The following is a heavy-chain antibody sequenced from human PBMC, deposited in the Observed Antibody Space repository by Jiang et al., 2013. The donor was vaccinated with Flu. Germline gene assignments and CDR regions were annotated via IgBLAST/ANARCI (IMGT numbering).Heavy chain of an antibody. Sequence: VQLVESGGGVVQPGRSLRLSCAASGFTFSSYGMHWVRQAPGKGLEWVAVIWYDGSNKYYADSVKGRFTISRDNSKNTLYLQMNSLRAEDTAVYYCARSRQLVYEYYFDYWGQGTLVTVSS. CDR1: GFTFSSYG. CDR3: ARSRQLVYEYYFDY. V-gene: IGHV3-33*01. CDR2: IWYDGSNK. J-gene: IGHJ4*02. D-gene: IGHD6-13*01.